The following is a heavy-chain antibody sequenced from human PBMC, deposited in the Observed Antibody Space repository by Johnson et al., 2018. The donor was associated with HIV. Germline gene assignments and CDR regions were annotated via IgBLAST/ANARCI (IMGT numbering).Heavy chain of an antibody. J-gene: IGHJ3*02. D-gene: IGHD5-18*01. CDR2: IKQDGSEK. V-gene: IGHV3-7*01. CDR3: ARGRRIQLWLLADAFDI. CDR1: GFTFSSYW. Sequence: EVQLVESGGGVVQLGRSLRLSCAASGFTFSSYWMSWVRQAPGKGLEWVANIKQDGSEKYYVDSVKGRFTISRDNSKNTLYLQMNSLRAEDTAVYYCARGRRIQLWLLADAFDIWGQG.